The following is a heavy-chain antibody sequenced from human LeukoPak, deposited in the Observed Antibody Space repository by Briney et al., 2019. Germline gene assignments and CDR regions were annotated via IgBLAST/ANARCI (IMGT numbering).Heavy chain of an antibody. V-gene: IGHV3-21*06. CDR3: ARARYSSSSTSYCGGDCYYYYYMDV. D-gene: IGHD2-21*01. CDR1: GFTFNSYT. J-gene: IGHJ6*03. Sequence: PGGSLRLSCAASGFTFNSYTMNWVRQAPGKGLEWVSSISSTSRYIYYADSVKGRFTVSRDSAKNSLYLQMNSLRAEDTAVYYCARARYSSSSTSYCGGDCYYYYYMDVWGKGTTVTVSS. CDR2: ISSTSRYI.